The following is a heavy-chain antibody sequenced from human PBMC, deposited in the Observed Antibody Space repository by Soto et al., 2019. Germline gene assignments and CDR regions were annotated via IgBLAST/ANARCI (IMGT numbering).Heavy chain of an antibody. Sequence: QVQLVQSGAEVKEPGSSVKVSCKASGGTFSSYAISWVRQAPGQGLEWMGGIIPIFGTANYAQKFQGRVTITADESTSTAYMELSSLRSEDTAVYYCARDHYCSGGSCYSKWFDPWGQGTLVTVSS. CDR1: GGTFSSYA. J-gene: IGHJ5*02. D-gene: IGHD2-15*01. V-gene: IGHV1-69*01. CDR3: ARDHYCSGGSCYSKWFDP. CDR2: IIPIFGTA.